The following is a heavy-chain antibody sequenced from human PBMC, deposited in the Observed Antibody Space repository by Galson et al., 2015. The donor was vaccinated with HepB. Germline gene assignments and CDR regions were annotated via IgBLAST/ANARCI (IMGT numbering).Heavy chain of an antibody. V-gene: IGHV5-10-1*01. J-gene: IGHJ6*02. CDR1: GYSFTSYW. Sequence: QSGAEVKKPGESLRISCKGSGYSFTSYWISWVRQMPGKGLEWMGRTDPSDSYTNYSPSFQGHVTISADKSISTAYLQWSSLKASDTAMYYCARHGLLSGSYYVSSYYYGMDVWGQGTTVTVSS. CDR3: ARHGLLSGSYYVSSYYYGMDV. D-gene: IGHD1-26*01. CDR2: TDPSDSYT.